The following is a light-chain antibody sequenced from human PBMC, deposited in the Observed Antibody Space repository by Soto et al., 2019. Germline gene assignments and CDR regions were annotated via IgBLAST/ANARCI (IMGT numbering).Light chain of an antibody. J-gene: IGLJ1*01. V-gene: IGLV2-14*01. CDR3: SSYTIVSSQV. Sequence: QSALTQPASVSGSPGQSITISCTGTGSDVGVYNYVSWYQQRPGKAPKLLIYEVTNRPSGVSNRFSGSKSGNTASLTISGLQAEDEADYYCSSYTIVSSQVFAPGTKVTVL. CDR1: GSDVGVYNY. CDR2: EVT.